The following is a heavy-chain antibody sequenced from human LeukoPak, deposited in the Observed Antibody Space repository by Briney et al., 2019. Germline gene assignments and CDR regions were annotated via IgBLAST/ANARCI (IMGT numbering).Heavy chain of an antibody. V-gene: IGHV3-20*04. CDR3: ARDSGSYTYFDY. CDR1: GFTFDDYG. J-gene: IGHJ4*02. Sequence: PGGSLRLSCAASGFTFDDYGISWVRQAPGKGLEWVSGIFWNAGRTGYADSVKGRFTISRDNAKNSLYLQMNSLRAEDTALYYCARDSGSYTYFDYWGQGTLVTVSS. D-gene: IGHD1-26*01. CDR2: IFWNAGRT.